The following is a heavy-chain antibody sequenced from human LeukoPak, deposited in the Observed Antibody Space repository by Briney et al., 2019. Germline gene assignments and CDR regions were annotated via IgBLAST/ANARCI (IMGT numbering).Heavy chain of an antibody. CDR2: IYYSGST. CDR3: ARRGVVIHQYFDY. D-gene: IGHD3-3*01. J-gene: IGHJ4*02. Sequence: SQTLSLTCTVSGGSISSGGYYWSWIRQHPGKGLEWIGYIYYSGSTYYNPSLKSRVTISVDTSKNQFSLNLSSVTAADTAVYYCARRGVVIHQYFDYWGQGTLVTVSS. V-gene: IGHV4-31*03. CDR1: GGSISSGGYY.